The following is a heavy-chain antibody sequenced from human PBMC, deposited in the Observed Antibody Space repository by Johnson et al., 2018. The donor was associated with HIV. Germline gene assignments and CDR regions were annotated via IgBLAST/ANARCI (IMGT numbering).Heavy chain of an antibody. CDR1: GFTFSSYG. J-gene: IGHJ3*02. V-gene: IGHV3-30*02. Sequence: QVQLVESGGGVVQPGGSLRLSCAASGFTFSSYGMHWVRQAPGKGLEWVAFIRYDGSNKYYVDSVKGRFTISRDNSKNTLYLQMNSLRAEDTAVYYCAKDWDRRGWYQGAAFDIWGQGTIVTVSS. D-gene: IGHD6-19*01. CDR2: IRYDGSNK. CDR3: AKDWDRRGWYQGAAFDI.